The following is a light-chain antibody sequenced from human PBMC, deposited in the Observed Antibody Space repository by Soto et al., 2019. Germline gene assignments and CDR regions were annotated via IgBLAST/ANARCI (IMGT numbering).Light chain of an antibody. CDR2: GAS. Sequence: EIVLTQSPGTLSLSPGERATLSCRASQSVSSSHLAWYQQKPGQAPRLLIYGASSRATGIPDRFSGSGSGTDFTLTISRLEPEDFAVYYCQQYGSSRTFGQGTKVDNK. V-gene: IGKV3-20*01. CDR1: QSVSSSH. J-gene: IGKJ1*01. CDR3: QQYGSSRT.